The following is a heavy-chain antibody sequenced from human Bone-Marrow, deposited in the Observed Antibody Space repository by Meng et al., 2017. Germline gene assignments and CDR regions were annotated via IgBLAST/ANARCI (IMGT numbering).Heavy chain of an antibody. CDR2: ISWNSGSI. J-gene: IGHJ4*02. Sequence: SLKISCAASGFTFDDYAMHWVRQAPGKGLEWVSGISWNSGSIGYADSVKGRFTISRDNAKNSLYLQMNSLRAEDTAVYYCARRTYYYDSSGYYYEGSFYFDYWGQGTLVTVSS. D-gene: IGHD3-22*01. CDR3: ARRTYYYDSSGYYYEGSFYFDY. CDR1: GFTFDDYA. V-gene: IGHV3-9*01.